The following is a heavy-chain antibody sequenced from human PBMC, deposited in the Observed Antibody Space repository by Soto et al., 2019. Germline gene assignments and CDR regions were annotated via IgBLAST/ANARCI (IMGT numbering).Heavy chain of an antibody. D-gene: IGHD3-9*01. CDR2: IFYGGST. Sequence: SETLSLTCTVSGGSSGTYYWNWIRQPPGKGLEWIGYIFYGGSTNFNPSLKSRVSISEDTSKNQFSLRLSSVTAADTAVYYCARSTLRGNGLRLRYFDWFAVDAFDIWGQGTMVTVSS. J-gene: IGHJ3*02. V-gene: IGHV4-59*01. CDR3: ARSTLRGNGLRLRYFDWFAVDAFDI. CDR1: GGSSGTYY.